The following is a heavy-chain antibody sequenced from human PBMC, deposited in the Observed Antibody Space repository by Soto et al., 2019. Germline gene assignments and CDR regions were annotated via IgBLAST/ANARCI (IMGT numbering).Heavy chain of an antibody. CDR1: GGSISSYY. CDR2: IYYSGST. V-gene: IGHV4-59*01. CDR3: ASTLAYCGGDCNFDY. D-gene: IGHD2-21*01. Sequence: PSETLSLTCTVSGGSISSYYWSWIRQPPGKGLEWIGYIYYSGSTNYNPSLKSRVTISVDTSKNQFSLKLSSVTAADTAVYYCASTLAYCGGDCNFDYWGQGTLVTVSS. J-gene: IGHJ4*02.